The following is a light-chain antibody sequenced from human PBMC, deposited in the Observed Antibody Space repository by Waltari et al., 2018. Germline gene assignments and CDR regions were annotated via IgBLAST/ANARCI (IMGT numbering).Light chain of an antibody. CDR3: AAWDDSLSALYV. CDR1: SSNIGSNT. V-gene: IGLV1-44*01. J-gene: IGLJ1*01. CDR2: RNN. Sequence: QSVLTQPPSASGTPGQRVTISCSGSSSNIGSNTVNWYQPPPGTAPKPLISRNNQRPSGVPRRFPGSRSGTSAALAISGLQSEDEADYYCAAWDDSLSALYVFGTGTKVTVL.